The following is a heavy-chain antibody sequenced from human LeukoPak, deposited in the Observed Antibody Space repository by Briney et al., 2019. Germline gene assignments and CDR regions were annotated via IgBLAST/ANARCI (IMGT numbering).Heavy chain of an antibody. CDR2: IYHSGST. CDR3: ASFSSGWSKFDY. J-gene: IGHJ4*02. V-gene: IGHV4-39*07. Sequence: SETLSLTCTVSGGSISSNSYYWGWIRQPPGKGLEWIGYIYHSGSTYYNPSLKSRVTISVDRSKNQFSLKLSSVTAADTAVYYCASFSSGWSKFDYWGQGTLVTVSS. D-gene: IGHD6-19*01. CDR1: GGSISSNSYY.